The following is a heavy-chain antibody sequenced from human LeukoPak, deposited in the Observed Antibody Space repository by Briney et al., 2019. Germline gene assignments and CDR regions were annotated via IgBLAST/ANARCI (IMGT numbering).Heavy chain of an antibody. Sequence: ASVKVSCKASGGTFGSYAISWVRQAPGQGLEWMGRIIPIFGTANYAQKFQGRVTITTDESTSTAYMELSSLRSEDTAVYYCARDCGGDCYGGFDYWGQGTLVTVSS. CDR2: IIPIFGTA. V-gene: IGHV1-69*05. J-gene: IGHJ4*02. D-gene: IGHD2-21*02. CDR1: GGTFGSYA. CDR3: ARDCGGDCYGGFDY.